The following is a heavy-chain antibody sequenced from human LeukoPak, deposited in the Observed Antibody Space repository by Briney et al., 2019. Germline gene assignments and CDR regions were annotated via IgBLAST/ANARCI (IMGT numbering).Heavy chain of an antibody. D-gene: IGHD6-13*01. Sequence: SVKVSCKASGGTFSSYAISWVRQAPGQGLEWMGGIIPIFGTANYAQKFQGRVTITADESTSTAYMELSSLRSEDTAVYYCAREMEQQQGMGYWGQGTLVTVSS. CDR3: AREMEQQQGMGY. J-gene: IGHJ4*02. CDR1: GGTFSSYA. CDR2: IIPIFGTA. V-gene: IGHV1-69*13.